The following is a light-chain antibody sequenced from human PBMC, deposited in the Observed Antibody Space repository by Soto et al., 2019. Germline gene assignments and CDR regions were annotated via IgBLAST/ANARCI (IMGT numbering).Light chain of an antibody. CDR1: QSINNY. CDR3: QHYKSYSPWS. J-gene: IGKJ1*01. V-gene: IGKV1-5*01. CDR2: DAS. Sequence: DIRVTQSPSTLSASVGDRVTITCRASQSINNYLAWYQQKPGKAPTLLIYDASKLETGVPSRFTGGGSGTEFTLTITDLQPDDFATYYCQHYKSYSPWSFGQGTKVDIK.